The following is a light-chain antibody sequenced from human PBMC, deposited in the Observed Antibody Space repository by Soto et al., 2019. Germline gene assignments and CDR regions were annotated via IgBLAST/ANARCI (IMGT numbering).Light chain of an antibody. J-gene: IGKJ4*01. CDR1: QSVSSN. CDR2: GAS. V-gene: IGKV3-15*01. CDR3: QQYGSSPLT. Sequence: EIVMTQSPATLSVSPGERATLPCRASQSVSSNLAWYQQKPGQAPRLLIYGASTRATGIPARFSGSGSGTDFTLTISRLEPEDFAVYYCQQYGSSPLTFGGGTKVDIK.